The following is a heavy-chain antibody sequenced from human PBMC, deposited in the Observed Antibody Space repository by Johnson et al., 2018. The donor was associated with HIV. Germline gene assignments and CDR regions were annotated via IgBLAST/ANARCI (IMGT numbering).Heavy chain of an antibody. CDR1: GFTFSSYG. J-gene: IGHJ3*02. CDR2: ISYDGSNK. V-gene: IGHV3-30*18. CDR3: AKVYSSSVPAPGI. Sequence: QVQLVESGGGVVQPGRSLRLSCAASGFTFSSYGMHWVRQAPGKGLEWVAVISYDGSNKYYADSVKGRFTISRDNSKNTLYLQMNSLRAEDTAVYYCAKVYSSSVPAPGIWGQGTMFTVSS. D-gene: IGHD6-6*01.